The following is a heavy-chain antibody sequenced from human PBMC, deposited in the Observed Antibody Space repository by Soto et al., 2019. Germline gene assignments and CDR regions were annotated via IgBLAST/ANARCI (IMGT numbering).Heavy chain of an antibody. Sequence: QITLKESGPTLVKPTQTLTLTCSFSGFSLRTSGVSVGWIRQPPGKALEWLAFIYWNDDKRYSPSLQSRLTITKDNSKKEVVLTMTNMDPLDTGTYYCAYRVGSRGSFDYCGQGTLVTVSS. CDR2: IYWNDDK. J-gene: IGHJ4*02. CDR3: AYRVGSRGSFDY. V-gene: IGHV2-5*01. D-gene: IGHD6-25*01. CDR1: GFSLRTSGVS.